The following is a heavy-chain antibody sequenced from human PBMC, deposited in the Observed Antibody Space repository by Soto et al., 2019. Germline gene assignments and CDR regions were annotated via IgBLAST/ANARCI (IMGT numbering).Heavy chain of an antibody. J-gene: IGHJ4*02. CDR2: IKTDGYAA. V-gene: IGHV3-74*01. CDR1: GFTFDSHW. D-gene: IGHD6-19*01. CDR3: VRESGVAADC. Sequence: ESGGVLVQPGGSLRLSCVASGFTFDSHWMHSVRQAPGEGLVWVSRIKTDGYAAAYADSVKGRFTISRDNTKNTVYLQMNSLRAEDTAVYFCVRESGVAADCWGQGTLVTVSS.